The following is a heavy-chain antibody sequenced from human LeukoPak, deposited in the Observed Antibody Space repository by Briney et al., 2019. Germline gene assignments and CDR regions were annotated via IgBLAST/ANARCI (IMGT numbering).Heavy chain of an antibody. CDR1: GXTFSSST. CDR2: ISSGGVT. J-gene: IGHJ3*01. D-gene: IGHD1-1*01. Sequence: GGSLRLSCAASGXTFSSSTMSWVRQAPGRGPEWVSAISSGGVTFYPDSVKGRFTISRDSSKNALFLQMNSLRAEDTALYYCARDCHWPNDALDLWGQGTMVTVSS. V-gene: IGHV3-23*01. CDR3: ARDCHWPNDALDL.